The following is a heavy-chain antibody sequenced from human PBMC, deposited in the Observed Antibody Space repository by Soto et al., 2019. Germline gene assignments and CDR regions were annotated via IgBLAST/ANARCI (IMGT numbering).Heavy chain of an antibody. CDR3: AKDPRYGDYTTYYYYMDV. J-gene: IGHJ6*03. Sequence: GGSLRLSCAASGFTFSSYAMSWVRQAPGKGLEWVSAISGSGGSTYYADSVKGRFTISRDNSKNTLYLQMNSLRAEDTAVYYCAKDPRYGDYTTYYYYMDVWGKGTTVTVSS. D-gene: IGHD4-17*01. V-gene: IGHV3-23*01. CDR1: GFTFSSYA. CDR2: ISGSGGST.